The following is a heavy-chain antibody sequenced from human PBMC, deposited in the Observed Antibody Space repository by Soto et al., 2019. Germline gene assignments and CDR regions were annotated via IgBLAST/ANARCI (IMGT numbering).Heavy chain of an antibody. D-gene: IGHD3-3*01. V-gene: IGHV4-59*08. CDR3: GRHVNQFWSAYFLIDL. CDR1: GGSISSYY. CDR2: IYYSGST. J-gene: IGHJ4*02. Sequence: SETLSLTCTVSGGSISSYYWSWIRQPPGKGLEWIGYIYYSGSTNYNPSLKSRVTISVDTSKNQFSLKLSSVTAADTAVYYCGRHVNQFWSAYFLIDLWGRETRFTFS.